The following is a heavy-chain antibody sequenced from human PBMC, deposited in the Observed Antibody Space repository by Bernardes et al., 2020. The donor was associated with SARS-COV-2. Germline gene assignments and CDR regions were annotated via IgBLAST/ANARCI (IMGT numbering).Heavy chain of an antibody. CDR1: GDSITRHSW. Sequence: SEPLSLTCTVSGDSITRHSWWSWVRQSPEKGLEWIGEIHHDGNINYGPSLKSRVTLLVDTSKNQFSLRLSSVTAADTAFYYCVRNGYDSLDSWGQGTLVTVSS. D-gene: IGHD1-1*01. CDR2: IHHDGNI. J-gene: IGHJ4*02. V-gene: IGHV4-4*02. CDR3: VRNGYDSLDS.